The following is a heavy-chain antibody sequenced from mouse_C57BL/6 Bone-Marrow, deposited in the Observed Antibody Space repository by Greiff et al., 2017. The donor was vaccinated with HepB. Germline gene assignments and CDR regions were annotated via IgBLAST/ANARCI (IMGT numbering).Heavy chain of an antibody. V-gene: IGHV14-4*01. D-gene: IGHD3-2*01. CDR2: IDPENGDT. Sequence: EVQLQQSGAELVRPGASVKLSCTASGFNIKDDYMHWVKQRPEQGLEWIGWIDPENGDTEYASKFQGKATITADTSSNTAYLQLSSLTSEDTAVYYCTKYEDSIDYWGQGTTLTVS. J-gene: IGHJ2*01. CDR3: TKYEDSIDY. CDR1: GFNIKDDY.